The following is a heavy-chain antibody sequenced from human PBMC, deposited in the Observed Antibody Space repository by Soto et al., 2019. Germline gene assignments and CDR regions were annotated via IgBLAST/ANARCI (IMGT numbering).Heavy chain of an antibody. CDR1: GGTFSNYA. CDR2: IVPIFGTT. V-gene: IGHV1-69*12. Sequence: QVQLVQSGAAVTKPGSSVKVSCKASGGTFSNYAISWVRQAPGQGLEWMGGIVPIFGTTNYAQKFQGRVTIIADDSTTPADLELSRLRSEDPAMYYCPRVDAVAGIYNYHGLDVWGQETAVRVSS. D-gene: IGHD6-19*01. J-gene: IGHJ6*02. CDR3: PRVDAVAGIYNYHGLDV.